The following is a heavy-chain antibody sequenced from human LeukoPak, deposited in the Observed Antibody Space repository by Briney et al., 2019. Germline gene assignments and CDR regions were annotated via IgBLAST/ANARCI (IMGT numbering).Heavy chain of an antibody. CDR3: ARQYYYDGSGPFQH. Sequence: SETLSLTCTVSGGSISSYYWSWIRQPPGKGLEGIGYIYYSGSTYYYNPSLKSRVTMSVDTSKNQFSLKLSPVTAADTSVYYCARQYYYDGSGPFQHWGQGTLVTVSS. CDR2: IYYSGSTY. V-gene: IGHV4-59*08. J-gene: IGHJ1*01. D-gene: IGHD3-22*01. CDR1: GGSISSYY.